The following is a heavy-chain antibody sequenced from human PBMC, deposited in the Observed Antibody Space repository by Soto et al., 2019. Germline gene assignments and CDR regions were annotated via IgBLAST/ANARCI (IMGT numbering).Heavy chain of an antibody. D-gene: IGHD2-2*01. CDR1: RFNFNIYA. J-gene: IGHJ5*02. CDR3: ARDLFPSRDIVVVPRFDP. V-gene: IGHV3-30-3*01. CDR2: ISYDGSNQ. Sequence: GGSLRLSCAASRFNFNIYAMHWVRQAPGKXLEWVAVISYDGSNQYSADSMKGRFTISRDNSKNMVYLHMASLRTEDTAVYYCARDLFPSRDIVVVPRFDPWGQGTLVTVSS.